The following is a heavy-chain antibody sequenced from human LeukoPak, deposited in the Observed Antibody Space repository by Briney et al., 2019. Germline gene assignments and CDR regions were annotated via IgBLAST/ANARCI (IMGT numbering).Heavy chain of an antibody. Sequence: SETLSLTCTVSGGSISSGGYYWSWIRQHPGKGLEWIGYIYYSGSTYYNPSLKSRVTISVDTSKNQFSLKLSSVTAADTAVYYCARVVASFDYFDYWGQGTLVTVSS. CDR2: IYYSGST. CDR1: GGSISSGGYY. CDR3: ARVVASFDYFDY. D-gene: IGHD2-15*01. J-gene: IGHJ4*02. V-gene: IGHV4-31*03.